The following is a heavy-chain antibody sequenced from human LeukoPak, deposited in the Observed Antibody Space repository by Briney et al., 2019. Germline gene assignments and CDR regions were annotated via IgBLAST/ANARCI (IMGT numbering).Heavy chain of an antibody. CDR1: GGSISSSFCY. J-gene: IGHJ3*02. Sequence: PSETLSLTCTVSGGSISSSFCYWGWIRQPPGKGLEWIGSIYSSGSTYYNPSLKSRVTISVDTSKNQFSLKLTSVTAADTAVYYRAREGTESQTVAFDIWGQGTMVTVSS. V-gene: IGHV4-39*07. CDR3: AREGTESQTVAFDI. D-gene: IGHD1-1*01. CDR2: IYSSGST.